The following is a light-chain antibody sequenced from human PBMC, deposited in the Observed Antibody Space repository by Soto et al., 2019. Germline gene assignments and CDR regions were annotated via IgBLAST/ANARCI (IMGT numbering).Light chain of an antibody. V-gene: IGKV3-20*01. Sequence: EIVLTQSPGTLSLSPGERSTLSCSASQSVSSSNLAWYQQKPGQPPRLPIYGASSRATGVPDRFSGSGSGTDFTLTINRLEPEDFAVYFCQQYGSSPLTFGGGTKVDIK. CDR2: GAS. CDR3: QQYGSSPLT. CDR1: QSVSSSN. J-gene: IGKJ4*01.